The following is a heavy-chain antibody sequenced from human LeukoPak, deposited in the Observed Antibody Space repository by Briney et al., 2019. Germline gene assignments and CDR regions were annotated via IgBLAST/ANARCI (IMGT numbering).Heavy chain of an antibody. J-gene: IGHJ4*02. D-gene: IGHD5-12*01. Sequence: PSETLSLTCAVYGGSFSGYYWSWIRQPPGKGLEWIGEINHSGRSNYNPSLKSRVTISVDTSKNQFSLKLSSVTAADTAVYYCAGSGYSGDDLNYWGQGTLVTVSS. CDR1: GGSFSGYY. V-gene: IGHV4-34*01. CDR2: INHSGRS. CDR3: AGSGYSGDDLNY.